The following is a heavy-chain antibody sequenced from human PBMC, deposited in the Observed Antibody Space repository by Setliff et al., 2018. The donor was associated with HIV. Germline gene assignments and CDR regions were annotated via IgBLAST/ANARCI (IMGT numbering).Heavy chain of an antibody. CDR2: ITKSGTT. V-gene: IGHV4-34*01. CDR3: ARGQMALRAPMFYYIDV. J-gene: IGHJ6*03. Sequence: LSLTCAVYGGSLSDHKWTWVRQAPGKGLEWIGDITKSGTTKYNPSLRSRLRVSLDTSRNQFSLRMTSVTAADAAVYYCARGQMALRAPMFYYIDVWGKGTSVTVSS. CDR1: GGSLSDHK. D-gene: IGHD3-10*02.